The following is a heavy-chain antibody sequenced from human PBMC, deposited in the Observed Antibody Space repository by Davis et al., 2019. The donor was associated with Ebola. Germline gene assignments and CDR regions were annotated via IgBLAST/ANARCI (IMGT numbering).Heavy chain of an antibody. CDR2: ISSSGSTI. Sequence: GESLKISCAASGFTFSDYYMSWIRQAPGKGLEWVSYISSSGSTIYYADSVKGRFTISRDNAKNSLYLQMNSLRAEDTAVYYCAREVITIFGVVIRRCWFDPWGQGTLVTVSS. CDR3: AREVITIFGVVIRRCWFDP. CDR1: GFTFSDYY. D-gene: IGHD3-3*01. V-gene: IGHV3-11*01. J-gene: IGHJ5*02.